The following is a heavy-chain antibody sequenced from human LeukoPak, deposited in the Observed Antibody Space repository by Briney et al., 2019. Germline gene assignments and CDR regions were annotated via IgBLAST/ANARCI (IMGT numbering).Heavy chain of an antibody. J-gene: IGHJ4*02. CDR1: GFTFSNYN. Sequence: GGSLRLSCAASGFTFSNYNMHWVRQAPGRGLEWVSYISSVSTTTYYADSVKGRFTISRDNAKKSLYLQMNSLRGEDTAVYYCARDNPLSYYYDYWGQETLVTVSS. CDR3: ARDNPLSYYYDY. D-gene: IGHD3-22*01. V-gene: IGHV3-48*01. CDR2: ISSVSTTT.